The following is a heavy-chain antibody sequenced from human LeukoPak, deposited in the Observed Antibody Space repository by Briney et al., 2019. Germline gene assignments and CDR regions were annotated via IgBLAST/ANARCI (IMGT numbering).Heavy chain of an antibody. CDR2: IKQDGSAA. CDR1: GFTVSNHY. V-gene: IGHV3-7*01. Sequence: GGSLRLSCAASGFTVSNHYMSWVRQAPGKGLEWVANIKQDGSAANYVDSVQGRFTISRDNTKSSLYLQMNSLRAEDTAVYYCARDKSYLGYYYYGMDVWGQGTTVTVSS. J-gene: IGHJ6*02. CDR3: ARDKSYLGYYYYGMDV. D-gene: IGHD1-26*01.